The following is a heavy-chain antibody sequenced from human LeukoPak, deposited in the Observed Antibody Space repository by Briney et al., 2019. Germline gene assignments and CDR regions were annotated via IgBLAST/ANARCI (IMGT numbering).Heavy chain of an antibody. Sequence: PGGSLRLSCAASGFTVSSNYMSWVRQAPGKGLEWVSVIYSGGSTYYADSVKGRFTISRDNSKNTLYLQMNSLRAEDTAVYYCARQYYDFWSAQDGMDVWGQGTTITVSS. J-gene: IGHJ6*02. CDR2: IYSGGST. CDR1: GFTVSSNY. D-gene: IGHD3-3*01. V-gene: IGHV3-53*01. CDR3: ARQYYDFWSAQDGMDV.